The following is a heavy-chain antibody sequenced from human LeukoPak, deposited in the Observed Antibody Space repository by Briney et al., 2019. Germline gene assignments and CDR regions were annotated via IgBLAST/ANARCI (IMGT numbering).Heavy chain of an antibody. J-gene: IGHJ6*03. CDR3: ARVLRYCSGGNCYSGGLGYMDV. V-gene: IGHV3-20*04. CDR2: ISDGGGST. CDR1: GFAFSNYG. Sequence: GRSLRLSCAASGFAFSNYGMSWVRQAPGKGLEWVSGISDGGGSTGYADSVKGRFTISRDNAKNSLYLQMNSLRAEDTAVYYCARVLRYCSGGNCYSGGLGYMDVWGKGTTVTISS. D-gene: IGHD2-15*01.